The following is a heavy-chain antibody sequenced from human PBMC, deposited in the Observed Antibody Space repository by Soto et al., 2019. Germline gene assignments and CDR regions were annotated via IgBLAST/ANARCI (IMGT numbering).Heavy chain of an antibody. CDR3: VRVFASNTFDV. V-gene: IGHV3-48*02. D-gene: IGHD3-3*01. CDR1: GFPFISYS. Sequence: EVQLVESGGNLVQAGGSLRLSCAASGFPFISYSMSWVRQAPGKGLEWGSYISNSGSIIHDADSVRGRFTISRDNAKNSLSLQMNSLRDEDTAVYYCVRVFASNTFDVWGQGTVVTVSS. CDR2: ISNSGSII. J-gene: IGHJ3*01.